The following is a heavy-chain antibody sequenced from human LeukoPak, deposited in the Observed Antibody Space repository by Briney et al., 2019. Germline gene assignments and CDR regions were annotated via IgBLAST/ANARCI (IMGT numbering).Heavy chain of an antibody. Sequence: GGSLRLSCAASGFTFSSYSMNWVRQAPGKGLEWVSSISSSSSYIYYGDSVKGRFTISRDNAKDSLYLQMNSLRAEDTAVYYCARYEWSWFDPWGQGTLVTVSS. J-gene: IGHJ5*02. V-gene: IGHV3-21*04. D-gene: IGHD3-3*01. CDR1: GFTFSSYS. CDR3: ARYEWSWFDP. CDR2: ISSSSSYI.